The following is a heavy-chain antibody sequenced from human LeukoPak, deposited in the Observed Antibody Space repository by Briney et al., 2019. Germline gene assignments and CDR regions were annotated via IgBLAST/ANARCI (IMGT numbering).Heavy chain of an antibody. CDR3: VRGDWYFES. CDR1: GFNLSYSR. D-gene: IGHD2-21*01. CDR2: INRDGTEK. J-gene: IGHJ4*02. Sequence: GGSLRLSCATSGFNLSYSRMTWVRQAPGKGLQWVANINRDGTEKHFLDSVEGRFTISRDNAKKSLYLLMNSLRPQDTAVYFCVRGDWYFESWGQGTLVTVSS. V-gene: IGHV3-7*04.